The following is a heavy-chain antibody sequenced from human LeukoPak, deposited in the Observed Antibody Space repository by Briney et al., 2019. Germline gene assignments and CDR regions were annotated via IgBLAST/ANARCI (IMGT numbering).Heavy chain of an antibody. CDR1: GRSFSGYY. D-gene: IGHD5-12*01. Sequence: SETLSLTCAVYGRSFSGYYWSWIRQPPGKGLEWIGEINHSGSTNYNPSLKSRVTISVDTSKNQFSLKLNSVTAADTAVYYCARTSGYTYFDYWGQGTLVTVSS. V-gene: IGHV4-34*01. CDR2: INHSGST. J-gene: IGHJ4*02. CDR3: ARTSGYTYFDY.